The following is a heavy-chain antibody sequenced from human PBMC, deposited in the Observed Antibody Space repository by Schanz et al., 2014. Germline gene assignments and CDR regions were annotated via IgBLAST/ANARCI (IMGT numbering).Heavy chain of an antibody. CDR3: ARGGSMVQEINFAY. CDR1: GGTFSSDT. J-gene: IGHJ4*02. D-gene: IGHD3-10*01. Sequence: QVHLVQSGAEVKKPGSSVKVSCKASGGTFSSDTFSWVRQAPGQGLEWMGRIVPIAGITNYAQRFQGRVTITADKSSDTAYMELSSLRSEDTAVYYCARGGSMVQEINFAYWGQGSLVTVSS. CDR2: IVPIAGIT. V-gene: IGHV1-69*02.